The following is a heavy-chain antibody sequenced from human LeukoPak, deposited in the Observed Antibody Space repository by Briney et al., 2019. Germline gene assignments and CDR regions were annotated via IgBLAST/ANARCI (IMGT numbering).Heavy chain of an antibody. CDR3: ARALDYDGSGYSDY. V-gene: IGHV1-18*01. J-gene: IGHJ4*02. CDR2: ISAYNGNT. Sequence: GASVKVSCKASGYTFTSYGISWVRQAPGQGLEWMGWISAYNGNTNYVQKLQGRVTMTTDTSTSTAYMELRSLRSDDTAVYYCARALDYDGSGYSDYWGQGTLVTVSS. D-gene: IGHD3-22*01. CDR1: GYTFTSYG.